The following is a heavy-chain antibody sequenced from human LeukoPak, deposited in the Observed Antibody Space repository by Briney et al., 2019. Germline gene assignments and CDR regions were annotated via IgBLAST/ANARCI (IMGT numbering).Heavy chain of an antibody. Sequence: GGSLRLSCAASGFTFSSYSMNWVRQAPGKGLEWVSSISSSSSYIYYADSVKGRFTISRDNAKNSLYPQMNSLRAEDTAVYYCARDNGAVGAGYFDYWGQGTLVTVSS. J-gene: IGHJ4*02. CDR1: GFTFSSYS. D-gene: IGHD1-26*01. CDR3: ARDNGAVGAGYFDY. V-gene: IGHV3-21*01. CDR2: ISSSSSYI.